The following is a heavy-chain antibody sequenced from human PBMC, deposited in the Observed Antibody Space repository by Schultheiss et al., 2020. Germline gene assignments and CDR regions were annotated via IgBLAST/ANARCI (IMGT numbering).Heavy chain of an antibody. CDR1: GFTFSDYY. CDR2: IYHSGST. CDR3: ARTRGFGVG. Sequence: GSLRLSCAASGFTFSDYYMSWVRQAPGKGLEWIGEIYHSGSTNYNPSLKSRVTISVDKSKNQFSLKLSSVTAADTAVYYCARTRGFGVGWGQGTLVTVSS. D-gene: IGHD3-10*01. V-gene: IGHV4-34*01. J-gene: IGHJ4*02.